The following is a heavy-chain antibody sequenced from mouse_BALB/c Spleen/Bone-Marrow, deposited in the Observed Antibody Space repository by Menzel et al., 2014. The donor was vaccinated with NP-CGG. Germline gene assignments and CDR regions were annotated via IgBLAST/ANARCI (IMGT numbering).Heavy chain of an antibody. Sequence: EVQVVESGAELVKPGASVKLSCTASGFNIKDTYMYWVKQRPEQGLEWIGRIDPANGHTIYDPKFQGKATITADTSSNTAYLQLSSLTSEDTAVYYCAVYGYAMDYWGQGTSVTVSS. CDR3: AVYGYAMDY. V-gene: IGHV14-3*02. J-gene: IGHJ4*01. CDR2: IDPANGHT. CDR1: GFNIKDTY. D-gene: IGHD1-1*01.